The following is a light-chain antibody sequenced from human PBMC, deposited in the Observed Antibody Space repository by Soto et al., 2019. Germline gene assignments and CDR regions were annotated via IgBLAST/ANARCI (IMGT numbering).Light chain of an antibody. CDR1: SSDAGGYNY. CDR2: DVS. Sequence: QSALTPPASVSGSPGQSITISCTGTSSDAGGYNYVSWYQQHPGKAPKLMIYDVSNRPSGVSNRFSGSKSGNTASLTISGLQAEDEADYYCSSYTSSSTDVVFGGGTKLTVL. CDR3: SSYTSSSTDVV. J-gene: IGLJ2*01. V-gene: IGLV2-14*01.